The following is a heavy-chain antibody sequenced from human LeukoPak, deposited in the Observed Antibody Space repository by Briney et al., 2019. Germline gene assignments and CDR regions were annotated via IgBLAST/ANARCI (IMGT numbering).Heavy chain of an antibody. V-gene: IGHV3-48*03. D-gene: IGHD3-10*02. CDR2: ISSSGSTI. CDR1: GGSISSSSYY. J-gene: IGHJ6*04. CDR3: AELGITMIGGV. Sequence: LSLTCTVSGGSISSSSYYWGWLRQPPGKGLEWVSYISSSGSTIYYAASVKGRFTISRDNAKNSLYLQMNSLRAEDTAVYYCAELGITMIGGVWGKGTTVTISS.